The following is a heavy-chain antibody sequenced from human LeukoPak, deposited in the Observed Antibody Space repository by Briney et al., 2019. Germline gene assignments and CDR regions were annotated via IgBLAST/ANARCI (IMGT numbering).Heavy chain of an antibody. J-gene: IGHJ4*02. CDR2: IWYDGSNK. V-gene: IGHV3-33*01. Sequence: GRSLRLSCAASGFTFSSYGMHWVRQAPGKGLEWVAVIWYDGSNKYYADSVKGRFTISRDNAKNSLYLQMNSLRAEDTAVYYCARQAAGYSLELDYWGQGTLVTVSS. D-gene: IGHD3-9*01. CDR3: ARQAAGYSLELDY. CDR1: GFTFSSYG.